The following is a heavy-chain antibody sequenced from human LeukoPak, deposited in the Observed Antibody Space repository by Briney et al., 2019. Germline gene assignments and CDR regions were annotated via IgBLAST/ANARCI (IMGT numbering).Heavy chain of an antibody. CDR1: RFTFNNYW. D-gene: IGHD2-2*01. Sequence: GGSLRLSCAASRFTFNNYWMGWVRQAPGKGLEWVANIKPDGSEEYYVGSVKGRFTISRDNSKNTLYLQMNSLRAEDTAVYYCARDYCSSTSCLFDYWGQGTLVTVSS. CDR3: ARDYCSSTSCLFDY. V-gene: IGHV3-7*01. CDR2: IKPDGSEE. J-gene: IGHJ4*02.